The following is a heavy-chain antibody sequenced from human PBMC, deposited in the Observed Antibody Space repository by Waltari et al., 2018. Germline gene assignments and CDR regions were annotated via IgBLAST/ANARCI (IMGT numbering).Heavy chain of an antibody. V-gene: IGHV4-30-4*01. J-gene: IGHJ4*02. Sequence: QVRLQESGPGLVKPSQTLSLTCTVSGGSVSRTDHYWSWIRQPPGKDLEWMGYIYHSGTTYFNPSLKSRVVMSVDASSNQFSLKLTSVTAADTAVYYCARLRVSSGSFFPDYWGQGTVVTVSS. CDR2: IYHSGTT. D-gene: IGHD3-22*01. CDR3: ARLRVSSGSFFPDY. CDR1: GGSVSRTDHY.